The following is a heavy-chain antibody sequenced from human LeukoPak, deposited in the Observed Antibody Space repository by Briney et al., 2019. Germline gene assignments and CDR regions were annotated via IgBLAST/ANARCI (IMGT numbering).Heavy chain of an antibody. D-gene: IGHD3-16*01. J-gene: IGHJ6*02. CDR1: GFTFSGFW. CDR2: INSDGSEG. V-gene: IGHV3-7*03. CDR3: ARGGGLDV. Sequence: QSGGSLRLSCAVSGFTFSGFWMSWSRQAPGKGLEWVASINSDGSEGYYADVVKGRFTISRDNAKNSLYLQMSNLRAEDTAVYFCARGGGLDVWGQGATVTVSS.